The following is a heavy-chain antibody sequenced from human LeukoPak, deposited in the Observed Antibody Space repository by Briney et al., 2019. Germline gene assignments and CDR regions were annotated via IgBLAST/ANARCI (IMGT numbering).Heavy chain of an antibody. CDR1: GYSPSNGYY. CDR2: IYHLGST. J-gene: IGHJ4*02. CDR3: ARGAEYYAIWRGYAGYSDY. D-gene: IGHD3-3*01. V-gene: IGHV4-38-2*02. Sequence: PETLSLTCTVSGYSPSNGYYWGWFRQPPGKGLEWVGSIYHLGSTYYNPSLRSRVTISLDRSKKKFSLKLTSVTAADTAVYFCARGAEYYAIWRGYAGYSDYWGQGISVTVSS.